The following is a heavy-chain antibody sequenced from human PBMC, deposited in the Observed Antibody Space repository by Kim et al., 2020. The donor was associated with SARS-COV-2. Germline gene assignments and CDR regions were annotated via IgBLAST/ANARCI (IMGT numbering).Heavy chain of an antibody. CDR2: INPNSGGT. V-gene: IGHV1-2*02. CDR1: GYTFTGYY. Sequence: ASVKVSCKASGYTFTGYYMHWVRQAPGQGLEWMGWINPNSGGTNYAQKFQGRVTMTRDTSISTAYMELSRLRSDDTAVYYCAREFELERTYDFWSGYSNYYYYGMDVWGQGTTVTVSS. D-gene: IGHD3-3*01. J-gene: IGHJ6*02. CDR3: AREFELERTYDFWSGYSNYYYYGMDV.